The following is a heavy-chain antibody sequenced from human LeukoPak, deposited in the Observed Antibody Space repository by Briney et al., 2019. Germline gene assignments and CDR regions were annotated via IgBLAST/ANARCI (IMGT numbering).Heavy chain of an antibody. CDR3: ARGIPGRSSSIWYRVSNWFDP. D-gene: IGHD6-13*01. CDR1: GGSFSGYY. J-gene: IGHJ5*02. Sequence: SETLSLTCAVYGGSFSGYYWSWIRQPPGKGLEWIGEINHSGSTNYNPSLKSRVTISVDTSKNQFSLKLSSVTAADTAVYYCARGIPGRSSSIWYRVSNWFDPWGQGTLVTVSS. CDR2: INHSGST. V-gene: IGHV4-34*01.